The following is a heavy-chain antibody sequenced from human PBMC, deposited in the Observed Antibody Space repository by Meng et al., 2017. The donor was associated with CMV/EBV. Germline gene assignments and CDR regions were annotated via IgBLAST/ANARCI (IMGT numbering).Heavy chain of an antibody. V-gene: IGHV4-34*01. Sequence: YGGSFSGYYWSWIRQPPGKGLEWIGEINHSGSTNYNPSLKSRVTISVDTSKNQFSLKLSSVTAADTAVYYCATRLVPATEYNWFDPWGQGTPVTVSS. CDR1: GGSFSGYY. D-gene: IGHD2-2*01. J-gene: IGHJ5*02. CDR3: ATRLVPATEYNWFDP. CDR2: INHSGST.